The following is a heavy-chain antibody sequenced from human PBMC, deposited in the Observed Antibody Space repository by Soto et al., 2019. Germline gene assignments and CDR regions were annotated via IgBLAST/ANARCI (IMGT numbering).Heavy chain of an antibody. CDR2: IFHSGST. CDR1: GGSISSYY. J-gene: IGHJ4*02. V-gene: IGHV4-59*01. Sequence: QVQLQESGPGLVKPSETLSLTCTVSGGSISSYYWSWIRQPPGKGLEWIGYIFHSGSTNYNPPLKRRVTISVDTSKNQFSLRLRSVTAADTAVYYCARGIAPATTTTALTDYWGQGTLVTVSS. CDR3: ARGIAPATTTTALTDY. D-gene: IGHD6-13*01.